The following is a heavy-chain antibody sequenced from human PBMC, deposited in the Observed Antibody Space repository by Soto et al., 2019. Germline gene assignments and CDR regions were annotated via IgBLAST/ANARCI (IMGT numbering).Heavy chain of an antibody. V-gene: IGHV3-33*01. D-gene: IGHD3-10*01. J-gene: IGHJ4*02. CDR1: GFTFSSYG. CDR2: IWYDGSNK. CDR3: ASRTDYYGSGIDY. Sequence: QVQLVESGGGVVQPGRSLRLSCAASGFTFSSYGMHWVRQAPGKGLEWVAVIWYDGSNKYYADSVKGRFTISRDNSKNTLYLQMNSLRAEDTAVYYCASRTDYYGSGIDYWGQGTLVTVSS.